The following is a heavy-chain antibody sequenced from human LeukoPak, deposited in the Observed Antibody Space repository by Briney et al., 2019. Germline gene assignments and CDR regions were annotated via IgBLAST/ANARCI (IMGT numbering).Heavy chain of an antibody. J-gene: IGHJ4*02. CDR2: IFPSGGEI. Sequence: GGSLRLSCAASGFTFSSYSMNWVRQPPGKGLEWASSIFPSGGEIHYADSVRGRFTISRDNSKSTLSLQMNSLRAEDTAIYYCATYRQVLLPFESWGQGTLVTVSP. CDR1: GFTFSSYS. D-gene: IGHD2-8*02. CDR3: ATYRQVLLPFES. V-gene: IGHV3-21*04.